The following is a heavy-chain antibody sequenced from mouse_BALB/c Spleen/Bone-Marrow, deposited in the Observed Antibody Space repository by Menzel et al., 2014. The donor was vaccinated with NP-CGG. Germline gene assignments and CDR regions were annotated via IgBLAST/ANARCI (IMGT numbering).Heavy chain of an antibody. CDR2: IDPYNGGT. J-gene: IGHJ3*01. Sequence: VQLQHSGPELVKLGASVKVSCKASGYAFTSYNMYWVKQSHGKSLEWIGYIDPYNGGTSYNQKFKGKATLTVDKSSSTAYMHLNSLTSEDSAVYYCARENYGSSPAYWGQGTLVTVSA. D-gene: IGHD1-1*01. CDR1: GYAFTSYN. CDR3: ARENYGSSPAY. V-gene: IGHV1S135*01.